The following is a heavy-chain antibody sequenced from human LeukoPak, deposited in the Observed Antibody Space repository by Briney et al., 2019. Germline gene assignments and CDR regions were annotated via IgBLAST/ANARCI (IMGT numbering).Heavy chain of an antibody. CDR3: ARDGYYYDSSGYYAD. V-gene: IGHV1-2*02. CDR2: INPNSGGT. J-gene: IGHJ4*02. CDR1: GYTFTGYY. D-gene: IGHD3-22*01. Sequence: ASVKVSCKASGYTFTGYYMHWVRQAPGQGLEWMGWINPNSGGTNYAQKFQGRVTMTRDTSISTAYMELSRLRSDDTAVYYCARDGYYYDSSGYYADWGQGTLVTVSS.